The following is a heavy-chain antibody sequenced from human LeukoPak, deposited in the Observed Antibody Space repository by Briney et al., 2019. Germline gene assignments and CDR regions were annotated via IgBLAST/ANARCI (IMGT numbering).Heavy chain of an antibody. V-gene: IGHV4-31*03. CDR1: GGSISSGGYY. D-gene: IGHD2-2*02. CDR3: ATQVVPAAILGVDAFDI. J-gene: IGHJ3*02. CDR2: INHSGST. Sequence: SQTLSLTCTVSGGSISSGGYYWSWIRQPPGKGLEWIGEINHSGSTNYNPSLKSRVTISVDTSKNQFSLKLSSVTAADTAVYYCATQVVPAAILGVDAFDIWGQGTMVTVSS.